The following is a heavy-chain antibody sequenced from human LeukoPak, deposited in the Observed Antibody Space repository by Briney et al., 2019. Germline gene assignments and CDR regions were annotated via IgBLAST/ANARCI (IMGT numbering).Heavy chain of an antibody. Sequence: PGGSLRLSCAASGFTFSSYWMSWVRQAPGKGLEWVANIKQDGSEKYYVDSVKGRFTISRDNAKNSLYLQMNSLRAEDTALYYRAKDMGQYQLPRYYYGMDVWGQGTTVTVSS. CDR2: IKQDGSEK. CDR3: AKDMGQYQLPRYYYGMDV. V-gene: IGHV3-7*03. CDR1: GFTFSSYW. D-gene: IGHD2-2*01. J-gene: IGHJ6*02.